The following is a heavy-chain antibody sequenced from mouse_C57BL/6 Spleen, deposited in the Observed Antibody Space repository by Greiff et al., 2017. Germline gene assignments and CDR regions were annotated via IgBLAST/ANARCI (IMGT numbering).Heavy chain of an antibody. CDR3: ARDSSGYSFAY. CDR2: IYPGDGDT. Sequence: VQVVESGPELVKPGASVKISCKASGYAFSSSWMNWVKQRPGKGLEWIGRIYPGDGDTNYNGKFKGKATLTADKSSSTAYMQLSSLTSEDSAVYFCARDSSGYSFAYWGQGTLVTVSA. D-gene: IGHD3-2*02. CDR1: GYAFSSSW. V-gene: IGHV1-82*01. J-gene: IGHJ3*01.